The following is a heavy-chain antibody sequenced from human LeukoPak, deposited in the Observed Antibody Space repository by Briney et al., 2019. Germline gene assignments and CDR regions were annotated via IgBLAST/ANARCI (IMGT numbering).Heavy chain of an antibody. CDR2: ITSSSSCT. V-gene: IGHV3-11*03. J-gene: IGHJ4*02. CDR1: GFTFSDYY. D-gene: IGHD3-10*01. CDR3: ARVSYYGSGSAYYFDY. Sequence: SPGESLRLSCAASGFTFSDYYMSWIRQAPGKGLEWVSYITSSSSCTNYADSVKGRFTISRDNAKNSLYLQMYSLRAEDTAVYSCARVSYYGSGSAYYFDYWGQGTLVTVSA.